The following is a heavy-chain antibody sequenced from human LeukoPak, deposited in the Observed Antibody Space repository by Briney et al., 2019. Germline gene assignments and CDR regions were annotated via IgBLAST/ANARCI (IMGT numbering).Heavy chain of an antibody. J-gene: IGHJ6*02. CDR3: AKIMGATSPNYYYYYGMDV. CDR2: LSGSGGDT. V-gene: IGHV3-23*01. Sequence: GGSLRLSCVASGFTFGHNAMAWVRQAPGKRLEWVSALSGSGGDTFYADSVKGRFTISRDNSKNTLYLQMNSLRAEDTAVYYCAKIMGATSPNYYYYYGMDVWGQGTTVTVSS. D-gene: IGHD1-26*01. CDR1: GFTFGHNA.